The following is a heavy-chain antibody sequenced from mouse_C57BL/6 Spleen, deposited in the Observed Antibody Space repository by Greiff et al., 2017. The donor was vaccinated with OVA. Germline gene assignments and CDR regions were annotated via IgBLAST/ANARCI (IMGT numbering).Heavy chain of an antibody. CDR3: TRWGYDGTVDY. D-gene: IGHD2-3*01. CDR2: IDPETGGT. J-gene: IGHJ2*01. V-gene: IGHV1-15*01. Sequence: VQLQESGAELVRPGASVTLSCKASGYTFTDYGMHWVKQTPVHGLEWIGAIDPETGGTAYNQKFKGKAILTADKSSSTAYMELRSLTSEDSAVYYCTRWGYDGTVDYWGQGTTLTVSS. CDR1: GYTFTDYG.